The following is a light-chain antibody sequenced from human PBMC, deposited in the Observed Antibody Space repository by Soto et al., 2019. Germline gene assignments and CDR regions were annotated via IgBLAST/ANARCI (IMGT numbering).Light chain of an antibody. CDR2: EVS. Sequence: SALTQPPSASGSPGQSVTISCTGTSSDVGGYNYVSWYQQHPGKAPKLMISEVSKRPSGVPDRFSGSKSGNTASLTVSGLQAEDEADYYCSSFAGNNNLVFGGGTKLTLL. V-gene: IGLV2-8*01. J-gene: IGLJ2*01. CDR3: SSFAGNNNLV. CDR1: SSDVGGYNY.